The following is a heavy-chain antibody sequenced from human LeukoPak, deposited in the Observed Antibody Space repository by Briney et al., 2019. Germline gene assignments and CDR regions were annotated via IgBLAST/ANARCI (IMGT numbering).Heavy chain of an antibody. CDR3: ARSAKFEDTLDY. J-gene: IGHJ4*02. CDR2: IYYSGST. Sequence: SETLSLTCTVSSGSISSYYWSWIRQPPGKGLEWIGYIYYSGSTNYNPSLKSRVTISVDTSKSQFSLKLNSVTAADTAVYYCARSAKFEDTLDYWGQGTLVTVSS. CDR1: SGSISSYY. D-gene: IGHD3-9*01. V-gene: IGHV4-59*01.